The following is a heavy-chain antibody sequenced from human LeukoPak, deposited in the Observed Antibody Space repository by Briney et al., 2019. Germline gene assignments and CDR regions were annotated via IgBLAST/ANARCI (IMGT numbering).Heavy chain of an antibody. Sequence: GASVKVSCKASGYTFTGYYMHWVRQAPGQGLEWMGWINPNSGGTNYAQKFQGRITMTRDTSTSTLYMELSSLRSEDTAVYYCAREGVAGTGLDYWGQGTLVTVSS. CDR1: GYTFTGYY. V-gene: IGHV1-2*02. CDR3: AREGVAGTGLDY. J-gene: IGHJ4*02. D-gene: IGHD6-13*01. CDR2: INPNSGGT.